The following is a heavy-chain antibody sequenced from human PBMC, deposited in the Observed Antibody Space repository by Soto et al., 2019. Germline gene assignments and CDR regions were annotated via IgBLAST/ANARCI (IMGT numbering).Heavy chain of an antibody. CDR3: ARWDYGYYARFDY. D-gene: IGHD4-17*01. CDR2: MNPNSGNT. V-gene: IGHV1-8*01. CDR1: GYTFTSHD. J-gene: IGHJ4*02. Sequence: ASVKVSCKTSGYTFTSHDINWVRQATGQGLEWMGWMNPNSGNTGYAQKFQGRVTMTRNTSISTAYMELSSLRSEDTAVYYCARWDYGYYARFDYWGKGPLVTVSS.